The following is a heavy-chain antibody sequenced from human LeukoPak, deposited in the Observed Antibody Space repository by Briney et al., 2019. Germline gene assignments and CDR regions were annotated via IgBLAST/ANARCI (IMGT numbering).Heavy chain of an antibody. Sequence: GGSLRLSCAASGFTVSSNYMSWVRQAPGKGLEWVSVIYSGGSTYNADSVKGRFTISRDNSKNTLYLQMNSLRAEDTAVYYCAKRGSSGWYVPAGIDYWGQGTLVTVSS. CDR3: AKRGSSGWYVPAGIDY. CDR2: IYSGGST. J-gene: IGHJ4*02. D-gene: IGHD6-19*01. CDR1: GFTVSSNY. V-gene: IGHV3-53*01.